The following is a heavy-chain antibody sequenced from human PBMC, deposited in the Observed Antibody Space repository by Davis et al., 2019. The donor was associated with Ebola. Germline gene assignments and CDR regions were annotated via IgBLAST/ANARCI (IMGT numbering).Heavy chain of an antibody. CDR1: GGSITNYY. CDR3: ARHAGSGSYNYPFDY. D-gene: IGHD3-10*01. J-gene: IGHJ4*02. CDR2: IYYSGYP. Sequence: PSETLSLTCSVSGGSITNYYWSWVRQSPGEGLEWIGHIYYSGYPGYNPSLKSRLIISVETSKNQFSLELNSVTAADTAVYYCARHAGSGSYNYPFDYWGQGILVTVSS. V-gene: IGHV4-59*08.